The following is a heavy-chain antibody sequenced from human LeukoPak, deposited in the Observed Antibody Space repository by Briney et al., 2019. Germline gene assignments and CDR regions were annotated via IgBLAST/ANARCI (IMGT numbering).Heavy chain of an antibody. Sequence: GGSLRLSCAASGFTVSSNYMSWVRQAPGKGLEWVSFIYSGGSTYYADSVKGRFTISSGNSKNTLYLQMNSLRVEDTAVYYCARVGEGAAKDWGQGTLVTVSS. CDR3: ARVGEGAAKD. CDR1: GFTVSSNY. D-gene: IGHD1-26*01. CDR2: IYSGGST. V-gene: IGHV3-53*01. J-gene: IGHJ4*02.